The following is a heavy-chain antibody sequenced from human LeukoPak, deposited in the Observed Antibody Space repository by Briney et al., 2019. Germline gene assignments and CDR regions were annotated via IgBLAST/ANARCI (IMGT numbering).Heavy chain of an antibody. Sequence: GASLKFSCKCSGYNFTSYWIGWVRQLPGKGLEWMGIIYPGDSDTRYSPSFQGQVTISADKSISTAYLQWSSLKASDTAMYYCARGGLFDPFDYWGQGTLVTVSS. J-gene: IGHJ4*02. CDR1: GYNFTSYW. CDR2: IYPGDSDT. D-gene: IGHD2-21*01. CDR3: ARGGLFDPFDY. V-gene: IGHV5-51*01.